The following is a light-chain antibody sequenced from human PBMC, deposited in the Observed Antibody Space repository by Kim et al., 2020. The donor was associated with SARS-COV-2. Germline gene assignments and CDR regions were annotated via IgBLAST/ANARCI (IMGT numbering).Light chain of an antibody. CDR1: QSVSSNY. V-gene: IGKV3-20*01. CDR2: GAS. J-gene: IGKJ1*01. CDR3: QQYGSSPLT. Sequence: EIVLTQSPGTLSLSPGERATLSCGASQSVSSNYLAWFQQKPGQAPRLLIYGASTRATGIPDRFSGSGSGTDFTLTISRLEPEYFAMYYWQQYGSSPLTFGQGTKVDIK.